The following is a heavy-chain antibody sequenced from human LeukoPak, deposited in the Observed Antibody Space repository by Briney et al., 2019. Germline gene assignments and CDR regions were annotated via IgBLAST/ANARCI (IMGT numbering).Heavy chain of an antibody. V-gene: IGHV5-10-1*01. D-gene: IGHD1-26*01. CDR2: IDPSDSYT. CDR3: ARLYSGSYTFDY. Sequence: KTGESLKISCKGSGYSFTSYWITWVRQMPGKGLEWMGRIDPSDSYTKYSPSSQGHVTISTDNSISTAYLQWSSLKASDTAMYYCARLYSGSYTFDYWGQGTLVTVSS. J-gene: IGHJ4*02. CDR1: GYSFTSYW.